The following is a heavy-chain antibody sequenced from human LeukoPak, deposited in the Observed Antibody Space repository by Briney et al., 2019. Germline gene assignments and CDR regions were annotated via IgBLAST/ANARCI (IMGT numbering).Heavy chain of an antibody. V-gene: IGHV1-2*02. D-gene: IGHD3-22*01. J-gene: IGHJ4*02. CDR3: VRDNSYEKSGYYKRNHLLDF. CDR2: INPNSGDT. Sequence: ASVKVSCKASGYTFTGYYMHWVRQAPGQGLEWMGWINPNSGDTKYAQKFQGRVTMTRDTSISTAYMELSSLRSDDMAVYYCVRDNSYEKSGYYKRNHLLDFWGQGSLVSVSS. CDR1: GYTFTGYY.